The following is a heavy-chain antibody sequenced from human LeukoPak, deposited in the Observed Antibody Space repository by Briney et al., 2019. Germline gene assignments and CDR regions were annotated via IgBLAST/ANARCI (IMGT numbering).Heavy chain of an antibody. J-gene: IGHJ6*02. CDR1: GYTFTNYG. CDR2: ISPYNGNT. Sequence: ASLKVSCKASGYTFTNYGISWVRQAPGQGLEWMGWISPYNGNTNYAQNLQGRVTMTTDTSTSTAYMELRSLRSEDTAVYYCARGDDILTGYGMDVWGQGTTVTVSS. CDR3: ARGDDILTGYGMDV. V-gene: IGHV1-18*01. D-gene: IGHD3-9*01.